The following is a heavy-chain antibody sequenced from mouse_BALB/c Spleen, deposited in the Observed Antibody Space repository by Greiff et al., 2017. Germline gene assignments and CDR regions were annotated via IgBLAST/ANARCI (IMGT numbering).Heavy chain of an antibody. D-gene: IGHD1-1*01. V-gene: IGHV1-80*01. CDR2: IYPGDGDT. CDR1: GYAFSSYW. Sequence: QVQLQQSGAELVRPGSSVKISCTASGYAFSSYWMNWVKQRPGQGLEWIGQIYPGDGDTNYNGKFTGKATLTADKSSSTAYMQLSSLTSEDSAVYFCARDYGTPWAMDYWGQGTSVTVSA. J-gene: IGHJ4*01. CDR3: ARDYGTPWAMDY.